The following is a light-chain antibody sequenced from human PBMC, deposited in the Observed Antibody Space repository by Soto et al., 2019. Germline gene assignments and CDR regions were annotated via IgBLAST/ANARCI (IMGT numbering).Light chain of an antibody. CDR2: DVN. J-gene: IGLJ2*01. V-gene: IGLV2-11*01. CDR3: CSYAGRYTRI. Sequence: QSALTQPRSVSGSPGQSVTISCTGSSSDVGAFQYVSWYQQHLGKAPKLMIYDVNKRPSGVPDRFSGSKSGDTASLTISGLQAEDEADYYCCSYAGRYTRIFGGGTKLTVL. CDR1: SSDVGAFQY.